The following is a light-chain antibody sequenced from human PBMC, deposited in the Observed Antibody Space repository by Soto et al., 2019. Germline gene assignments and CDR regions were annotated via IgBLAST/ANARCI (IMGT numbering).Light chain of an antibody. CDR3: GSWDSSLSAYV. Sequence: QSVLTQPPSVSGAPGQRVTISCTGSSSNIGAGYDVHWYQQLPGTVPKLLIYGNSNRPSGVPDRFSGSKSGTSASLAITGLQAEDEADYYCGSWDSSLSAYVFGTGTKLTVL. CDR2: GNS. CDR1: SSNIGAGYD. J-gene: IGLJ1*01. V-gene: IGLV1-40*01.